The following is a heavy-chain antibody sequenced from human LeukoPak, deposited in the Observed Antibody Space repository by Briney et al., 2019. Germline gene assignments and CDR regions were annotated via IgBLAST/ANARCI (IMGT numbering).Heavy chain of an antibody. Sequence: ASVKVSCKVSGYTLTELSMHWVRQAPGKGLEWMGGFDPEDGETIYAQKFQGRVTMTEDTSTDTAYMELSSLRSEDTAVYYCATSFWANTTDKLDYWGQGTLVTVSS. V-gene: IGHV1-24*01. CDR2: FDPEDGET. J-gene: IGHJ4*02. CDR1: GYTLTELS. D-gene: IGHD1-14*01. CDR3: ATSFWANTTDKLDY.